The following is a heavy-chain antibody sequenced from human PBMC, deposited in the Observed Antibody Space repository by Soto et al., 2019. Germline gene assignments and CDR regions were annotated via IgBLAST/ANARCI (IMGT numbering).Heavy chain of an antibody. V-gene: IGHV4-4*07. D-gene: IGHD5-12*01. CDR1: CGSINTFY. CDR3: AREGSYSAYNFAHGIQLWSFDF. CDR2: IFSSGST. Sequence: SETPSLTCTFSCGSINTFYWSWVRQPAGKGLEWIGRIFSSGSTSFNPSLESRVAMSVDTSKNHFSLNLSSVTAADMAVYYCAREGSYSAYNFAHGIQLWSFDFWGQGALVTVSS. J-gene: IGHJ4*02.